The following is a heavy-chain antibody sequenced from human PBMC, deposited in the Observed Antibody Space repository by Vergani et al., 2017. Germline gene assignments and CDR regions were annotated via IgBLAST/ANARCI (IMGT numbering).Heavy chain of an antibody. CDR2: ISYDGSNK. Sequence: QVQLVESGGGVVQPGRSLRLSCEASGFTFGSYAMHWVRQAPGKGLEWVAVISYDGSNKYYADSVKGRFTISRDNSKNTLYLQMNSLRAEDTAVYYCARGGRFESPSRNYYYYMDVWGKGTTVTVSS. CDR1: GFTFGSYA. CDR3: ARGGRFESPSRNYYYYMDV. D-gene: IGHD3-10*01. V-gene: IGHV3-30-3*01. J-gene: IGHJ6*03.